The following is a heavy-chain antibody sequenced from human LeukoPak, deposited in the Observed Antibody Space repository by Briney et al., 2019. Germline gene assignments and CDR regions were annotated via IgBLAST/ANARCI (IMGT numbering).Heavy chain of an antibody. J-gene: IGHJ4*02. CDR1: GYTFTSYG. CDR2: ISACSGYT. D-gene: IGHD3-10*01. CDR3: ARYGSGSYSDY. V-gene: IGHV1-18*01. Sequence: ASVKVSCKASGYTFTSYGINWVRQAPGQGLEWMGWISACSGYTNYAQKLQGRVTMTTDTSTSTVYMELRSLRSDDTAVYYCARYGSGSYSDYWGQGTLVTVSS.